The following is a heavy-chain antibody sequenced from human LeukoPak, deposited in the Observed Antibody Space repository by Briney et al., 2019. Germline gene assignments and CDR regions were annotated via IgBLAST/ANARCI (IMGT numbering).Heavy chain of an antibody. V-gene: IGHV1-18*01. Sequence: VSVNVPCKASVYTFTSYDISWVRQATAQGLEGMGWINAYNGNTNYAQKLQGRGTMTTDTSPSTAYLEPRYLRTDDTDVYYCSRDWRPPPTDDSSGYNLDYYYYYGMDVWGQGTTVTVSS. CDR1: VYTFTSYD. CDR3: SRDWRPPPTDDSSGYNLDYYYYYGMDV. J-gene: IGHJ6*02. CDR2: INAYNGNT. D-gene: IGHD3-22*01.